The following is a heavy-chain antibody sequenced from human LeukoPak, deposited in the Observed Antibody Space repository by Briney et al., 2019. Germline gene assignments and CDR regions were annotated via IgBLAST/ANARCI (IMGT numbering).Heavy chain of an antibody. Sequence: SVKVSCKASGGTFSSYAISWVRQAPGQGLEWMGGIIPIFGTANYAQKFQGRVTITTDESTSTAYMELSSLRSEDTAVYHCARGFDYGDYGLDYWGQGTLVTVSS. D-gene: IGHD4-17*01. CDR3: ARGFDYGDYGLDY. V-gene: IGHV1-69*05. CDR1: GGTFSSYA. J-gene: IGHJ4*02. CDR2: IIPIFGTA.